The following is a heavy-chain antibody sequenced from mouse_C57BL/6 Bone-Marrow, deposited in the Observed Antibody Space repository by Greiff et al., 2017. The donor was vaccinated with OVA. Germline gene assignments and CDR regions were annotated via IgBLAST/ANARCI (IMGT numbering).Heavy chain of an antibody. Sequence: VQLQQSDAELVKPGASVKISCKVSGYTFTDHTIHWMKQRPEQGLEWIGYIYPRDGSTKYNEKFKGKATLTADESSSTAYMQLNSLTSEDSAVYFCARPDGSTGNYYAMDYWGQGTSVTVSS. CDR1: GYTFTDHT. D-gene: IGHD2-3*01. CDR2: IYPRDGST. CDR3: ARPDGSTGNYYAMDY. J-gene: IGHJ4*01. V-gene: IGHV1-78*01.